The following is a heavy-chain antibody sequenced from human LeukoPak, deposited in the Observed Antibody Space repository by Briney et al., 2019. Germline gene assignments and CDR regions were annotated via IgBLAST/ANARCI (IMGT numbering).Heavy chain of an antibody. CDR3: ARGRPLDP. J-gene: IGHJ5*02. Sequence: SETLSLTCAVYGGSFSGYYWSWIRQPPGQGLEWIGEINHSGSTNNNPTLKSRVTISVDTSKNQFSLKLSSVTAADTAVYYCARGRPLDPWGQGTLVTVSS. CDR2: INHSGST. V-gene: IGHV4-34*01. CDR1: GGSFSGYY.